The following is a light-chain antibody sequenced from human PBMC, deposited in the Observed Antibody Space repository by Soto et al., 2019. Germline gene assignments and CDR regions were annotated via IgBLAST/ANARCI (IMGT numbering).Light chain of an antibody. CDR3: QHRYDTSWT. CDR2: ASS. CDR1: QSISTN. V-gene: IGKV1-39*01. Sequence: DIQMTQSPSSLSASVGDRVTITCRASQSISTNLNWYQQKPGKAPKLLIYASSSLQTGVPSRFTGSRSGKDFTLTISSLQPEDFATYYCQHRYDTSWTFGQGTKVEIK. J-gene: IGKJ1*01.